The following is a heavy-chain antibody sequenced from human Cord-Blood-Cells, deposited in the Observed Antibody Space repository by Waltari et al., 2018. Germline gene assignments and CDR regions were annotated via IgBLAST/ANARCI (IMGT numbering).Heavy chain of an antibody. CDR1: GFTFRSYP. CDR2: IGGSGGST. CDR3: AKGGIAARPLDY. V-gene: IGHV3-23*01. Sequence: EVQLLESGGGLVQPGGSLRLSCAASGFTFRSYPLSWVRLAPGKGLEWVSAIGGSGGSTYYADSVKGRFTISRDNSKNTLYLQMNSLRAEDTAVYYCAKGGIAARPLDYWGQGTLVTVSS. J-gene: IGHJ4*02. D-gene: IGHD6-6*01.